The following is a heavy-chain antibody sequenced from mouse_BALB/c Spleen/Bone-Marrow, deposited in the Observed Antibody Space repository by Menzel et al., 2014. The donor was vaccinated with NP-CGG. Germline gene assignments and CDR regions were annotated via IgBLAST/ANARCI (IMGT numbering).Heavy chain of an antibody. J-gene: IGHJ4*01. CDR1: GSSLTGYG. Sequence: VQRVESGPGLVAPSQSLSITCTVSGSSLTGYGVSWVRQPPGKGLEWLGMIWGDGSTDYNSALKSRLSISKDNSKSQVFLKMNSLQTDHTARYYCARDSFLITRALDYWGQGTSVTVSS. V-gene: IGHV2-6-7*01. CDR2: IWGDGST. D-gene: IGHD2-4*01. CDR3: ARDSFLITRALDY.